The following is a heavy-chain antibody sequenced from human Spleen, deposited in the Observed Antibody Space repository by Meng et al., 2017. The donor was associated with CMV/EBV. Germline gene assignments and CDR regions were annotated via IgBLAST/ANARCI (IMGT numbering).Heavy chain of an antibody. Sequence: SGATFNSSAFSWVRQAPGQGLEWMGGIHPPFGTTNYAQMFQGRVTITTDESTSTVYMEVSSLRSEDTALYYCARGVPIAATGTKFDYWGQGTLVTVSS. CDR2: IHPPFGTT. J-gene: IGHJ4*02. CDR3: ARGVPIAATGTKFDY. CDR1: GATFNSSA. V-gene: IGHV1-69*05. D-gene: IGHD1-1*01.